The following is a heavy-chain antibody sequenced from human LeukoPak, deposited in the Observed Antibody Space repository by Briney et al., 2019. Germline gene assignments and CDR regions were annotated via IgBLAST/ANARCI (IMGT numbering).Heavy chain of an antibody. V-gene: IGHV1-2*02. Sequence: WASVKVSCKTSGYTFSGYNMFWVRQAPGQGLQCMGWINPDSGVANYALDFQGRATMTRDTSNSTVYMELSSLRSDDTAVYYCARGTYGSGTYRWFDPWGQGTQVTVSS. CDR1: GYTFSGYN. J-gene: IGHJ5*02. CDR3: ARGTYGSGTYRWFDP. D-gene: IGHD3-10*01. CDR2: INPDSGVA.